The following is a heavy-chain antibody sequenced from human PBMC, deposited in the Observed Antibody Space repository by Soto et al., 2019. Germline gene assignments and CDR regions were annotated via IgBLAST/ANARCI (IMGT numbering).Heavy chain of an antibody. D-gene: IGHD1-26*01. Sequence: GGSLRLSCAASGFTFSSYAMHWVRQAPGKGLEWVAVISYDGSNKYYADSVKGRFTISRDNSKNTLYLQMNSLRAEDTAVYYCAREDSGTPRDYYYGMDVWGQGTTVTVSS. CDR3: AREDSGTPRDYYYGMDV. V-gene: IGHV3-30-3*01. J-gene: IGHJ6*02. CDR2: ISYDGSNK. CDR1: GFTFSSYA.